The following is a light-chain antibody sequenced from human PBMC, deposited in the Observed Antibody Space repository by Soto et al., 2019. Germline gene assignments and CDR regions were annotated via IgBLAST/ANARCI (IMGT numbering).Light chain of an antibody. CDR3: QQYGSSYPWT. Sequence: EIVLTQSPGTLSLSPWERGTLSCRASQSVSSGYLAWYQQKPGQAPRLLIYDASSRATGIPDRFSGSGSGTDFTLTIRRLEPEDFAVYYCQQYGSSYPWTFGQGTKVDIK. J-gene: IGKJ1*01. CDR1: QSVSSGY. CDR2: DAS. V-gene: IGKV3-20*01.